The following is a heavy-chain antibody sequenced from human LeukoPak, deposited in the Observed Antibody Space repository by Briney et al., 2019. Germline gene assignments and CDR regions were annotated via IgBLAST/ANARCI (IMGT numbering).Heavy chain of an antibody. J-gene: IGHJ4*02. CDR1: GGSISSSSYY. V-gene: IGHV4-39*07. CDR3: ARVSGLVVVGATGRGYYFDY. Sequence: SETLSLTCTVSGGSISSSSYYWGWIRQPPGKGLEWIGSIYYSGSTYYNPSLKSRVTISVDRSKNQFSLKLSSVTAADTAVYYCARVSGLVVVGATGRGYYFDYWGQGTLVTVSS. D-gene: IGHD1-26*01. CDR2: IYYSGST.